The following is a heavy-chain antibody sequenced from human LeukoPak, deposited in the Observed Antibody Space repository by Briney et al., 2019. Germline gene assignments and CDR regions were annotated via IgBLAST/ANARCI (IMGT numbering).Heavy chain of an antibody. J-gene: IGHJ6*03. CDR2: INPNSGGT. CDR1: GYTFTGYY. CDR3: AREKVGARPEYYYYYYMDV. Sequence: ASVKVSCKASGYTFTGYYMHWVRRAPGQGLEWMGWINPNSGGTNYAQKFQGRVTMTRDTSISTAYMELSRLRSDDTAVYYCAREKVGARPEYYYYYYMDVWGKGTTVTISS. V-gene: IGHV1-2*02. D-gene: IGHD1-26*01.